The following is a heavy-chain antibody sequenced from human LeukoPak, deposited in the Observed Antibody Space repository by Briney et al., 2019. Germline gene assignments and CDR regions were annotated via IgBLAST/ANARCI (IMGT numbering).Heavy chain of an antibody. CDR1: GYTFTGYY. Sequence: RGASVEVSCKASGYTFTGYYMHWVRQAPGQGLEWMGWINPNSGGTNYAQKFQGRVTMTRDTSISTAYMELSRLRSDDTAVYYCARDHLSVAGTLDYWGQGTLVTVSS. CDR2: INPNSGGT. V-gene: IGHV1-2*02. CDR3: ARDHLSVAGTLDY. J-gene: IGHJ4*02. D-gene: IGHD6-19*01.